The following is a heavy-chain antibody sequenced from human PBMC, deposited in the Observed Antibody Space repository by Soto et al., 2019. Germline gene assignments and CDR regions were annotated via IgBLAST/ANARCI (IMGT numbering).Heavy chain of an antibody. CDR2: FDPEDGET. CDR3: ATVSPAADYYYYYGMNV. D-gene: IGHD6-13*01. CDR1: GYTLTELS. V-gene: IGHV1-24*01. J-gene: IGHJ6*02. Sequence: ASVKVSCKVSGYTLTELSMHWVRQAPGKGLEWMGGFDPEDGETIYAQKFQGRVTMTEDTSTDTAYMELSSLRSGDTAVYYCATVSPAADYYYYYGMNVWGQGTTVTVSS.